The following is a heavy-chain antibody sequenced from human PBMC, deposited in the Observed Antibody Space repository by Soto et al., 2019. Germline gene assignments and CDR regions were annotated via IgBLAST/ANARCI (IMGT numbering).Heavy chain of an antibody. CDR1: GLIFSNYG. D-gene: IGHD6-13*01. CDR2: ISSGGEYI. Sequence: EVQLVESGGGLVKPGGSLRLSCTASGLIFSNYGMNWVRQAAGKRPEWVSSISSGGEYIDYAVSVKGRLTISRDNANKILYLQLTSPGVEDTAVDYCAPDGAAGAVMGVWGQGTTVTVSS. V-gene: IGHV3-21*01. J-gene: IGHJ6*02. CDR3: APDGAAGAVMGV.